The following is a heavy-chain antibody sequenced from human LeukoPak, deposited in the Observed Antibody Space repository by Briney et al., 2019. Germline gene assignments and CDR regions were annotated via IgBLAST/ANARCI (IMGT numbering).Heavy chain of an antibody. Sequence: SETLSLTCAVYGGSFSGYYWSWIRQPPGKGLEWIGEINHSGSTNYNPSLKSRVTISVDTSKNQFSLRLSSVTAADTAVYYCARVIYGYWVDYWGQGTLVTVSS. CDR3: ARVIYGYWVDY. CDR2: INHSGST. D-gene: IGHD5-24*01. V-gene: IGHV4-34*01. J-gene: IGHJ4*02. CDR1: GGSFSGYY.